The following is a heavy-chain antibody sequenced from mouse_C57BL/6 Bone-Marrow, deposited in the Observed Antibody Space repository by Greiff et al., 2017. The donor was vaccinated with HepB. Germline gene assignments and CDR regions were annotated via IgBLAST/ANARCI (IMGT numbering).Heavy chain of an antibody. CDR2: ISSGSSTI. CDR3: ARGRYYGSSSWFAY. J-gene: IGHJ3*01. V-gene: IGHV5-17*01. Sequence: EVKLQESGGGLVKPGGSLKLSCAASGFTFSDYGMHWVRQAPEKGLEWVAYISSGSSTIYYADTVKGRFTISRDNAKNTLFLQMTSLRSEDTAMYYCARGRYYGSSSWFAYWGQGTLVTVSA. D-gene: IGHD1-1*01. CDR1: GFTFSDYG.